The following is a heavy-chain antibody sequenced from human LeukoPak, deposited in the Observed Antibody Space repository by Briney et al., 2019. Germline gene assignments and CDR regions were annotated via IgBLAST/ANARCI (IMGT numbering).Heavy chain of an antibody. CDR1: GFTVSSNY. CDR3: ARDRGRSSGWFDY. V-gene: IGHV3-53*04. Sequence: GGSLRLSCAASGFTVSSNYMSWVRQAPGKGLEWVSVNYSGGSTYYADSVKGRFTISRHNSKNTLHLQMNSLRAEDTAVYYCARDRGRSSGWFDYWGQGTLVTVSS. J-gene: IGHJ4*02. D-gene: IGHD6-19*01. CDR2: NYSGGST.